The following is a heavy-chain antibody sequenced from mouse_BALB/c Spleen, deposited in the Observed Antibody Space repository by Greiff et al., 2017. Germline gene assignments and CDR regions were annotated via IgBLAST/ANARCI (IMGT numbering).Heavy chain of an antibody. Sequence: VNVVESGPGLVAPSQSLSITCTVSGFSLTGYGVNWVRQPPGKGLEWLGMIWGDGSTDYNSALKSRLSISKDNSKSQVFLKMNSLQTDDTARYYCARLRRRYYYAMDYWGQGTSVTVSS. CDR1: GFSLTGYG. D-gene: IGHD2-12*01. V-gene: IGHV2-6-7*01. CDR2: IWGDGST. J-gene: IGHJ4*01. CDR3: ARLRRRYYYAMDY.